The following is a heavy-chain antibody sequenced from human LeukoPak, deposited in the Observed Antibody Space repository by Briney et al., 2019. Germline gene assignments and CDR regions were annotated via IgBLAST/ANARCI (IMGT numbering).Heavy chain of an antibody. CDR2: INPNRGGT. D-gene: IGHD3-10*01. V-gene: IGHV1-2*02. J-gene: IGHJ4*02. CDR1: GYTFTGYY. CDR3: ARVHSRAISLLWFGELLFGDFDY. Sequence: ASVKVSCKASGYTFTGYYMHWVRQAPGQGLEWMGWINPNRGGTNYAQNFQGRVTMTRDTSISTAYMELSRLRSDDTAVYYCARVHSRAISLLWFGELLFGDFDYWGQGTLVTVSS.